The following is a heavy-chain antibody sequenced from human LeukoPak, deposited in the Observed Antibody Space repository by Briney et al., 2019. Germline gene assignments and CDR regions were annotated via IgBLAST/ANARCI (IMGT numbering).Heavy chain of an antibody. CDR3: ARDLDYGDYVAYYFDY. V-gene: IGHV3-74*01. CDR2: INSDGSST. CDR1: GFTFSSYW. J-gene: IGHJ4*02. D-gene: IGHD4-17*01. Sequence: GGSLRLSCAASGFTFSSYWMHWVRQAPGKGLVWVSRINSDGSSTSYADSVKGRFTTSRDNAKNTLYLQMNSLRAEDTAVYYCARDLDYGDYVAYYFDYWGQGTLVTVSS.